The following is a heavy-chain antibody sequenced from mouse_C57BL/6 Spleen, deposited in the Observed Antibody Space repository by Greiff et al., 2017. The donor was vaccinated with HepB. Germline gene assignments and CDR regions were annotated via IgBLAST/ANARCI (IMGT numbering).Heavy chain of an antibody. Sequence: QVQLQQSGAELVRPGASVTLSCKASGYTFTDYEMHWVKQTPVHGLEWIGAIDPVTGGTAYNQKFKGKAILTADKSSSTAYMELRSLTSEDSAVYYCTDGRGAYWGQGTLVTVSA. CDR1: GYTFTDYE. J-gene: IGHJ3*01. D-gene: IGHD1-1*01. V-gene: IGHV1-15*01. CDR3: TDGRGAY. CDR2: IDPVTGGT.